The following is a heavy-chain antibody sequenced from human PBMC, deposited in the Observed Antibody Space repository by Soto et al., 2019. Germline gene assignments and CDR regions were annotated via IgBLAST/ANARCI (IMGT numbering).Heavy chain of an antibody. J-gene: IGHJ3*02. Sequence: EVQLVESGGGLVQPGGSLKLSCAASGFTFSVSAMHWVRQPSGKGLEWVGRIRSKAGNYATAYAASVKGRFTISRDDSKNTTYLQISSLITEDTAVYFCARHRLIWANHTTTVISNEGFDIWGQGAVVTVSS. CDR2: IRSKAGNYAT. CDR3: ARHRLIWANHTTTVISNEGFDI. D-gene: IGHD4-17*01. CDR1: GFTFSVSA. V-gene: IGHV3-73*01.